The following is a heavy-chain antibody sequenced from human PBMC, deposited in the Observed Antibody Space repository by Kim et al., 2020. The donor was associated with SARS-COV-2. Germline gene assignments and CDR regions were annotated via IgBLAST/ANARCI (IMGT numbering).Heavy chain of an antibody. CDR1: GYTFTSYA. V-gene: IGHV1-3*01. J-gene: IGHJ4*02. CDR3: ARAEDLTEGFDY. Sequence: ASVKVSCKASGYTFTSYAMHWVRQAPGQRLEWMGWINAGNGNTKYSQKFQGRVTITRDTSASTAYMELSSLRSEDTAVYYCARAEDLTEGFDYWGQGTLVTVSS. CDR2: INAGNGNT. D-gene: IGHD2-8*02.